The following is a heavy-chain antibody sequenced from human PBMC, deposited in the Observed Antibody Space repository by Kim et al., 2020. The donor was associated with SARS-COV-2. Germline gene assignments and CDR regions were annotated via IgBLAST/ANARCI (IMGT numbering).Heavy chain of an antibody. V-gene: IGHV3-43*01. J-gene: IGHJ4*02. Sequence: GGSLRLSCAASGFTFDDYTMHWVRQAPGKGLEWVSLISWDGGSTYYADSVKGRFTISRDNSKNSLYLQMNSLRTEDTALYYCAKAGDSSGYYYFDYWGQGTLVTVSS. CDR3: AKAGDSSGYYYFDY. CDR2: ISWDGGST. D-gene: IGHD3-22*01. CDR1: GFTFDDYT.